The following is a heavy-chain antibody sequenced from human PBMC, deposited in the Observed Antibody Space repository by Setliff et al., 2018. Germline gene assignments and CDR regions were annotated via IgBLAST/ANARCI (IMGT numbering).Heavy chain of an antibody. V-gene: IGHV1-18*01. J-gene: IGHJ4*02. CDR2: ISVYNGDT. CDR3: ARAPSVELVTIRTNSWFTY. D-gene: IGHD5-18*01. Sequence: ASVKVSCKAYGYTFRNYAFAWVRQAPGQGLEWVGWISVYNGDTNYAQKFQGRVTLTTDTSTSTDYMELRSLTSDDSAFYYCARAPSVELVTIRTNSWFTYWGQGTLVTVSS. CDR1: GYTFRNYA.